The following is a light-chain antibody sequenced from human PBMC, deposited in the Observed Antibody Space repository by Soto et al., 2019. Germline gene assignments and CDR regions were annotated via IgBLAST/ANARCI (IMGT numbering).Light chain of an antibody. V-gene: IGKV3-20*01. CDR1: QSVSSSF. CDR2: GAS. Sequence: EIVLTQSPGTVSLSPGERATLSCRASQSVSSSFLAWYQQKPGQRPRLHIYGASSRAAGIPDRFRGSGFGTDFTLTISSLEPEDFAVYYCQQYSSTPRTFGQGTKVEFK. J-gene: IGKJ1*01. CDR3: QQYSSTPRT.